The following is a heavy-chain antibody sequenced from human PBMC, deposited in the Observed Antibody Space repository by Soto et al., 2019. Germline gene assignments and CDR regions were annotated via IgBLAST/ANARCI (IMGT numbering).Heavy chain of an antibody. CDR3: ARERAFWESSPGYYYYGMDV. CDR2: IYHSGST. J-gene: IGHJ6*02. V-gene: IGHV4-4*02. Sequence: QVQLQESGPGLVKPSGTLSLTCAVSGGSISSSNWWSWVRQPPGKRLEWIGEIYHSGSTNYNPSLKSRVTISVDKSKNQFSLKLSSVTAADTAVHYCARERAFWESSPGYYYYGMDVWGQGTTVTVSS. CDR1: GGSISSSNW. D-gene: IGHD3-10*01.